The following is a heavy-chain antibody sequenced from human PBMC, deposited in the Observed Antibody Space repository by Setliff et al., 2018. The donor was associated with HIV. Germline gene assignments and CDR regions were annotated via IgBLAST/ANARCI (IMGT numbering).Heavy chain of an antibody. J-gene: IGHJ3*01. D-gene: IGHD1-7*01. V-gene: IGHV4-59*11. CDR3: MRGPGGTVPKPLEAFDV. CDR2: VDYSGDT. CDR1: GATIHYHY. Sequence: SETLSLTCSISGATIHYHYWSWIRQPPGKGLEWIGYVDYSGDTEYNPSLQSRATISRDPSKSQVSLNLNSATAADTAVYYCMRGPGGTVPKPLEAFDVWGRGAVVTVSS.